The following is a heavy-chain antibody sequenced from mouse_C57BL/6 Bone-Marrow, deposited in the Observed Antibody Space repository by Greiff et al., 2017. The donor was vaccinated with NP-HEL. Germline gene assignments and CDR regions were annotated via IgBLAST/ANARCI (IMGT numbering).Heavy chain of an antibody. CDR2: ISNGGGST. V-gene: IGHV5-12*01. CDR3: ARHVYSKGAY. CDR1: GFTFSDYY. J-gene: IGHJ3*01. Sequence: EVMLVESGGGLVQPGGSLKLSCAASGFTFSDYYMYWVRQTPEKRLEWVAYISNGGGSTYYPDTVKGRFTISRDNAKNTLYLQMSRLKSEDTAMYYCARHVYSKGAYWGQGTLVTVSA. D-gene: IGHD2-5*01.